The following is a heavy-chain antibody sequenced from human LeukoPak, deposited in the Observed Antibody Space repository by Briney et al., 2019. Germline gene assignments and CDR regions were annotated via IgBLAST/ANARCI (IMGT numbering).Heavy chain of an antibody. D-gene: IGHD4-17*01. CDR1: GGTFSSYA. Sequence: SVKVSCKASGGTFSSYAISWVRQAPGQGLEWMGRIIPILGIANYAQKFQGRVTITADKSTSTAYMELSSLRSEDTAVYYCARHKTTVTYHDAFDIWDQGTMVTVSS. CDR2: IIPILGIA. J-gene: IGHJ3*02. V-gene: IGHV1-69*04. CDR3: ARHKTTVTYHDAFDI.